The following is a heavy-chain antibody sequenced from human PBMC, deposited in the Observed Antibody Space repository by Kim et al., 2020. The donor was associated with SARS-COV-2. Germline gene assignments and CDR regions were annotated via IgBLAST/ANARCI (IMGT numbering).Heavy chain of an antibody. CDR1: GFTFSSYG. CDR3: ARESQDYYGSGSYRGDYYYGMDV. V-gene: IGHV3-33*01. Sequence: GGSLRLSCAASGFTFSSYGMHWVRQAQGKGLEWVAVIWYDGSNKYYADSVKGRFTISRDNSKNTLYLQMNSLRAEDTAVYYCARESQDYYGSGSYRGDYYYGMDVWGQGTTVTVSS. D-gene: IGHD3-10*01. J-gene: IGHJ6*02. CDR2: IWYDGSNK.